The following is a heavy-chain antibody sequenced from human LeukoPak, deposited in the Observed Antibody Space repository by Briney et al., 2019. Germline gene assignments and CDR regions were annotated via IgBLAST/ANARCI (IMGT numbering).Heavy chain of an antibody. J-gene: IGHJ4*02. CDR2: ISYDGSNK. D-gene: IGHD3-3*01. Sequence: GGSLRLSCAASGFTFSRYTINWVRQAPGKGPEWVAVISYDGSNKYYADSVKGRFTISRDNSKNTLYLQMNSLRGEDTAVYYCASSPFTYDFWSGSPLVYFDYWGQGTLVTVSS. CDR1: GFTFSRYT. CDR3: ASSPFTYDFWSGSPLVYFDY. V-gene: IGHV3-30-3*01.